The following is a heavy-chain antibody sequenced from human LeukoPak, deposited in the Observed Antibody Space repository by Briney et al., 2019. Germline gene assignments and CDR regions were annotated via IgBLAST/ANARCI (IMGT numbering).Heavy chain of an antibody. D-gene: IGHD3/OR15-3a*01. CDR1: GFTFSSYA. CDR3: ATFGRDWDASY. V-gene: IGHV3-23*01. Sequence: PGGSLRLSCAASGFTFSSYAMSWVRQAPGKGLEWVSAISGRVVDTYYADSVKGRFTTSRDNAKNTLYLQMNSLRAEDTAIYYCATFGRDWDASYWGQGTLVTVSS. CDR2: ISGRVVDT. J-gene: IGHJ4*02.